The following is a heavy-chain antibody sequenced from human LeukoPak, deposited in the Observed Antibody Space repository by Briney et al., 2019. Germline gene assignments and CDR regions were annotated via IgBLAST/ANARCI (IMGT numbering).Heavy chain of an antibody. Sequence: GGSLRLFCAASGFTFSSKTYWTHWVRHAPGKGLVWVSRINYDGTSTNYADSVKGRFTISRDNARDTLYLQMNSLRAEDTAVYYCARHTTDRPNLIDHWGQGTLVTVSS. CDR3: ARHTTDRPNLIDH. J-gene: IGHJ4*02. CDR1: GFTFSSKTYW. V-gene: IGHV3-74*01. CDR2: INYDGTST. D-gene: IGHD6-6*01.